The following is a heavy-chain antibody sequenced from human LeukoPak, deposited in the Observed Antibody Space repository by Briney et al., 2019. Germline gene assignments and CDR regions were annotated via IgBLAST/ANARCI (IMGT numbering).Heavy chain of an antibody. CDR2: IRFDGSNK. V-gene: IGHV3-30*02. CDR1: RFTFSNYG. J-gene: IGHJ4*02. CDR3: AKKGSSSWYHFDY. Sequence: GGSLGLSCAASRFTFSNYGMHWVRQAPGKGLEWVAFIRFDGSNKNYADSVKGRFTISRDNSKNTLYLQMNSLRAEDTAVYYCAKKGSSSWYHFDYWGQGTLVTVSS. D-gene: IGHD6-13*01.